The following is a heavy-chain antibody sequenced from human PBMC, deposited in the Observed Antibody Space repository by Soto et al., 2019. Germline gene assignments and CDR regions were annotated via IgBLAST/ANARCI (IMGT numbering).Heavy chain of an antibody. CDR3: ARGQPTPTEGY. Sequence: QVKLVQSGAEVKKPGSSVKVSCKASGATFSGYAISWVRQPPGHGLEWMGGITPIFGTANYAQKFQGRVTVTEDESTRTDYIELSSLRTEDTAVYYCARGQPTPTEGYWGQGTLVTVSS. CDR2: ITPIFGTA. CDR1: GATFSGYA. J-gene: IGHJ4*02. V-gene: IGHV1-69*12. D-gene: IGHD2-15*01.